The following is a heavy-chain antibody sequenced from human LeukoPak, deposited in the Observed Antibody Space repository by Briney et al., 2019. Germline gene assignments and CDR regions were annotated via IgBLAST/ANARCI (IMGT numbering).Heavy chain of an antibody. CDR2: INAGNGNT. CDR3: ARASVDDAFDI. D-gene: IGHD5-12*01. CDR1: GYTFTSYA. V-gene: IGHV1-3*01. J-gene: IGHJ3*02. Sequence: SSVKDSFKATGYTFTSYAMHWVRQAPGQRREWMGWINAGNGNTKYSQKFQGRVTITRDTSASTAYMELSSLRSEDTAVYYCARASVDDAFDIWGQGTMVTVSS.